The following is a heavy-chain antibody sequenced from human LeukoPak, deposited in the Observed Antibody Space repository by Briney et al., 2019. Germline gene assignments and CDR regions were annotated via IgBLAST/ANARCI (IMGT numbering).Heavy chain of an antibody. CDR1: GYTFTSYY. Sequence: GASVKVSCKASGYTFTSYYMHWVRQAPGQGLEWMGIINPSGGSTSYAQKFQGRVTMTRDTSTSTVYMELSSLRSEDTAVYYCARVVDTAMAKDAFDIWGQGTMVTVSS. CDR3: ARVVDTAMAKDAFDI. J-gene: IGHJ3*02. CDR2: INPSGGST. V-gene: IGHV1-46*01. D-gene: IGHD5-18*01.